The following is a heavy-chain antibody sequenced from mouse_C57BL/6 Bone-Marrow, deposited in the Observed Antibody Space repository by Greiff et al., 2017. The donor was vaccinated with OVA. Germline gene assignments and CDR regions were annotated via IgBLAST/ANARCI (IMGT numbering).Heavy chain of an antibody. CDR1: GFTFSDFY. D-gene: IGHD1-1*01. J-gene: IGHJ1*03. Sequence: EVKLVESGGGLVQSGRSLRLSCATSGFTFSDFYMEWVRQAPGKGLEWIAASRNKANDYTTEYSASVKGRFIVSRDTSQSILYLQMNALRAEDTAIYYCARVYGSRSYWYFDVWGTGTTVTVSS. CDR3: ARVYGSRSYWYFDV. V-gene: IGHV7-1*01. CDR2: SRNKANDYTT.